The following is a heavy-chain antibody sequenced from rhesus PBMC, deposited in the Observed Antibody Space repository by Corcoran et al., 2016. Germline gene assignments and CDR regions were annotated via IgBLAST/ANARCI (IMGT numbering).Heavy chain of an antibody. CDR1: GGSISSTY. Sequence: QVQLQESGPGLVKPSETLSLTCAVSGGSISSTYWSWIRQPPGKGLVWLGRICGRARSTAYNRSLKRRVTISTDTSKNQFSMKLSSVTAADTAVYYCARYSSGSYYFDSWGQGVLVTVSS. V-gene: IGHV4-160*01. CDR3: ARYSSGSYYFDS. CDR2: ICGRARST. D-gene: IGHD6-31*01. J-gene: IGHJ4*01.